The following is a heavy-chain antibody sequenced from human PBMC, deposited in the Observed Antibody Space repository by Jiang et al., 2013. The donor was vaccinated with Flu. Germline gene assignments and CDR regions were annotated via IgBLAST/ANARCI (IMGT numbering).Heavy chain of an antibody. D-gene: IGHD1-1*01. CDR1: SSYA. Sequence: SSYAISWVRQAPGQGLEWMGGIIPIFGTANYAQKFQGRVTITADESTSTAYMELSSLRSEDTAVYYCAHLEERYYFDYWGQGTLVTVSS. J-gene: IGHJ4*02. CDR3: AHLEERYYFDY. V-gene: IGHV1-69*01. CDR2: IIPIFGTA.